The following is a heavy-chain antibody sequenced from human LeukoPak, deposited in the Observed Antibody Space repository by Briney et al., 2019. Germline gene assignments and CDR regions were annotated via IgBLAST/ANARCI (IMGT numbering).Heavy chain of an antibody. V-gene: IGHV4-30-2*01. D-gene: IGHD3-3*01. CDR1: GGSISSGGYS. Sequence: SETLSLTCAVSGGSISSGGYSWSWIRQPPGKGLEWIGYIYHSGSTYYNPSLKSRVTISVDRSKNQFSLKLSSVTAADTAVYYCAVIFGVVISYWGQGTLVTVSS. J-gene: IGHJ4*02. CDR3: AVIFGVVISY. CDR2: IYHSGST.